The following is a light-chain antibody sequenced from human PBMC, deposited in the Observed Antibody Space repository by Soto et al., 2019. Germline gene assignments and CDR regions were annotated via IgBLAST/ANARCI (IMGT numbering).Light chain of an antibody. Sequence: EIVLTQSPGTLSLSPGERATLSCRASQSVSSSYLAWYQQKPGQAPRLLIYGASSRATGIPDRFSGSGSGTDLTLTISSREPEDFAVYYCQQYGSSPRTFGQGTKLEIK. CDR1: QSVSSSY. CDR3: QQYGSSPRT. CDR2: GAS. V-gene: IGKV3-20*01. J-gene: IGKJ2*01.